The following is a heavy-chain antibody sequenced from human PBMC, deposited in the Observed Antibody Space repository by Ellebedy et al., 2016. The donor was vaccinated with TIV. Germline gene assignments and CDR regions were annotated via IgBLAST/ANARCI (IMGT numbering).Heavy chain of an antibody. CDR1: GFTFSSYA. Sequence: GESLKISCAASGFTFSSYAMHWVRQAPGKGLEWVAIISNDGSNKYYADSVKGRFTISRDNSKNTLYLQMNSLRAEDTAVYYCAKAPSHSSSWSHYWGQGTLVTVSS. J-gene: IGHJ4*02. CDR3: AKAPSHSSSWSHY. D-gene: IGHD6-13*01. CDR2: ISNDGSNK. V-gene: IGHV3-30-3*01.